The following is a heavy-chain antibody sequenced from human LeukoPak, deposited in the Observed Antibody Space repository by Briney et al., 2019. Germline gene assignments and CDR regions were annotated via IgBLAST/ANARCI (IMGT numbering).Heavy chain of an antibody. CDR2: IYSGGST. CDR3: ARDVAYSYES. D-gene: IGHD5-18*01. Sequence: VGSLRLSCAASGFTVSSNYMNWVRQAPGKGLEWVSVIYSGGSTYYADSVKGRFTISRDNSKNTLYLQMNSLRAEDTAVYYCARDVAYSYESWGQGTLVTVSS. V-gene: IGHV3-53*01. CDR1: GFTVSSNY. J-gene: IGHJ5*02.